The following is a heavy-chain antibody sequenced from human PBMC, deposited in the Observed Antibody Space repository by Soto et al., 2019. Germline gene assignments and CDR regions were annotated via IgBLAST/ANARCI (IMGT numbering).Heavy chain of an antibody. V-gene: IGHV3-74*01. CDR1: GFSFRSYW. CDR3: VREPWGFSGTWYDY. CDR2: ISFDGNIT. D-gene: IGHD6-13*01. J-gene: IGHJ4*02. Sequence: GGSLRLSCAGSGFSFRSYWMHWVRQAPGKGLVWVARISFDGNITNYADSVKGRFTISRDNAENTVYPQMDSLRAEDTAVYFCVREPWGFSGTWYDYWGQGTLVTVSS.